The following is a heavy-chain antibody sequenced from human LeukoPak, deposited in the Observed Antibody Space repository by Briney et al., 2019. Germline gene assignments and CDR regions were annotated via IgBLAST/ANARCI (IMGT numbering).Heavy chain of an antibody. Sequence: PSETLSLTCAVYGGSFSGYYWSWIRQPPGKGLEWIGEINHSGSTNYNPSLKSRVTISVDTSKNQFSLKLSSVTAADTAVYYFARNGGDYYDSSGYYFVFDHWGKGTLVTVSS. CDR3: ARNGGDYYDSSGYYFVFDH. D-gene: IGHD3-22*01. CDR2: INHSGST. CDR1: GGSFSGYY. J-gene: IGHJ4*02. V-gene: IGHV4-34*01.